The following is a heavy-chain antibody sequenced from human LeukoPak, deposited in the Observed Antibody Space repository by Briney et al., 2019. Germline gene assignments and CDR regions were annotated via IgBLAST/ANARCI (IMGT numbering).Heavy chain of an antibody. CDR3: ARDLVAIVPEPGGFDY. CDR2: ISRHNGDT. V-gene: IGHV1-18*01. D-gene: IGHD2/OR15-2a*01. J-gene: IGHJ4*02. CDR1: GYTFTSYG. Sequence: GASVKVSCKASGYTFTSYGISWVRQAPGQGLEWMGWISRHNGDTNYAQRFQGRVTMTTDTSTTTAYMELRSLRFDDTAVYYCARDLVAIVPEPGGFDYWGQGTLVTVSS.